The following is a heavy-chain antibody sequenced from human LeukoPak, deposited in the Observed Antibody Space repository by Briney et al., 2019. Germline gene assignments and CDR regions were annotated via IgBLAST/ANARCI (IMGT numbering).Heavy chain of an antibody. CDR2: FDPEDDRG. V-gene: IGHV1-24*01. CDR3: AREGGYCSSNSCSFDY. Sequence: GASVKVSCKVSGYRLTELYIYWVRQAPGEGPEWMGGFDPEDDRGIYAQKFQGRVTMTEDTSTNTAYMELSSLRSEDSAMYYCAREGGYCSSNSCSFDYWGQGTLVTVSS. D-gene: IGHD2-2*01. J-gene: IGHJ4*02. CDR1: GYRLTELY.